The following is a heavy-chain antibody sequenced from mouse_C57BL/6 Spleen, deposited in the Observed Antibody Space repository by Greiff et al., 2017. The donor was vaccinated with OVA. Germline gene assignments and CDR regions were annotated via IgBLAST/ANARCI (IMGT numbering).Heavy chain of an antibody. CDR3: ARSRDLYAMDY. CDR1: GYSFTSYW. V-gene: IGHV1-69*01. CDR2: IDPSDSYN. Sequence: QVQLQQPGAELVMPGASVTLSCKASGYSFTSYWMHWVKQRPGQGLKWIGEIDPSDSYNNYNQKFKGKSTLTVDKSSSTAYMQLSSLTSEDSAVYYCARSRDLYAMDYWGQGTSVTVSS. J-gene: IGHJ4*01. D-gene: IGHD3-3*01.